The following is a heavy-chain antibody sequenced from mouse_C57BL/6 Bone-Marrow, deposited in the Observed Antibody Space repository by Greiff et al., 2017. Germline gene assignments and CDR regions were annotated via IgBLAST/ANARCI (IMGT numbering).Heavy chain of an antibody. CDR3: ARTYDYDEAMDY. V-gene: IGHV1-76*01. J-gene: IGHJ4*01. D-gene: IGHD2-4*01. CDR1: GYTFTDYY. CDR2: IYPGSGNT. Sequence: QVPLKQSGAELVRPGASVKLSCKASGYTFTDYYINWVKQRPGQGLEWIARIYPGSGNTYYNEKFKGKATLTAEKSASTAYMQLSSLTSEDSAVYFCARTYDYDEAMDYWGQGTSVTVSS.